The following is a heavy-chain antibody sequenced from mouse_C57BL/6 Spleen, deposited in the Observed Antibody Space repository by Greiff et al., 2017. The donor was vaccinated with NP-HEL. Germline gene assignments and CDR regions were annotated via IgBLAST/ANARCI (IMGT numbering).Heavy chain of an antibody. CDR2: IYYSGTI. V-gene: IGHV3-5*01. J-gene: IGHJ4*01. CDR1: GISITTGNYR. Sequence: EVQLQQSGPGLVKPSQTVSLTCTVTGISITTGNYRWSWIRQFPGNKLEWIGYIYYSGTITYNPSLTSRTTITRDTPKNQFFLEMNSLTAEDTATYYCARDDGYYSYAMDYWGQGTSVTVSS. D-gene: IGHD2-3*01. CDR3: ARDDGYYSYAMDY.